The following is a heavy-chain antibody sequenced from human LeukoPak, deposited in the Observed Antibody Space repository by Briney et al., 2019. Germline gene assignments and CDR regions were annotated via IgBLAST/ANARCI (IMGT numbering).Heavy chain of an antibody. CDR3: ARVHSYNYYAEADY. CDR1: SGSISGYY. V-gene: IGHV4-59*01. D-gene: IGHD3-22*01. CDR2: IYYSGST. Sequence: SETLSLTCIVSSGSISGYYWSWLRQPPGKGLEWIGYIYYSGSTTYNPSLKSRVTISLDTSKKQFSLKVTSVTAADTAVYYCARVHSYNYYAEADYWGQGTLVTVSS. J-gene: IGHJ4*02.